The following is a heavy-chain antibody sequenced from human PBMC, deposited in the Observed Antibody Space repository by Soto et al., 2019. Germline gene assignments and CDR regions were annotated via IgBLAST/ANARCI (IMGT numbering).Heavy chain of an antibody. D-gene: IGHD5-12*01. CDR2: FSVSGGST. CDR1: GFTFSSYA. Sequence: XXSLRLSCAASGFTFSSYAMGWVLQAPGKGLEWVSAFSVSGGSTYYADSGKGRFTISRDISKNRLYLKMNSRRAEFTAVYYCAKDFIVATIIYFAQWGQGTLVTVPS. V-gene: IGHV3-23*01. CDR3: AKDFIVATIIYFAQ. J-gene: IGHJ4*02.